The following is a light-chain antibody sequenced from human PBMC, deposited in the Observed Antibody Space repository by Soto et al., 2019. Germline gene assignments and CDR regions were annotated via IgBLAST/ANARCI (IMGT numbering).Light chain of an antibody. J-gene: IGKJ1*01. V-gene: IGKV1-39*01. CDR2: AAS. Sequence: DIQMTQSPSSLSASVGDRVTITCRASQSISSYLNWYQQKPGKAPKLLIYAASSLQSGVPSRFSGSGSGTDFTLTISSLQPEDFATYYCQQSYSTPRKFG. CDR3: QQSYSTPRK. CDR1: QSISSY.